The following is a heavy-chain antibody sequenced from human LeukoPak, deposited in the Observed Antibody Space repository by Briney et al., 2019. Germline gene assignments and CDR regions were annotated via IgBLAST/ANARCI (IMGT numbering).Heavy chain of an antibody. CDR1: GGSFSGYY. Sequence: SETLSLTCAVYGGSFSGYYWSWIRQPPGKGLEWIGEINHSGSTNYNPSLKSRVTISVDTSKNQFSLKLSSVTAADTAVYYCARARGTEAIDYWSQGTPVTVSS. CDR3: ARARGTEAIDY. D-gene: IGHD6-25*01. V-gene: IGHV4-34*01. J-gene: IGHJ4*02. CDR2: INHSGST.